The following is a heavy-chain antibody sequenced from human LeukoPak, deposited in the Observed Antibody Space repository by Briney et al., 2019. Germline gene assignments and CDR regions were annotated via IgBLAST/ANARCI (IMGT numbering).Heavy chain of an antibody. D-gene: IGHD3-22*01. CDR2: LSNGAKTN. V-gene: IGHV3-30*18. CDR3: AKELGGYDAFDI. CDR1: GFTFSAYG. J-gene: IGHJ3*02. Sequence: PGGSLRLSCAASGFTFSAYGMPWVRQAPGKGLEWVAALSNGAKTNAYADAVKGRFTISRDNSRNTLFVQMNSLRPEDTAVYYCAKELGGYDAFDIWGQGTMVTVSS.